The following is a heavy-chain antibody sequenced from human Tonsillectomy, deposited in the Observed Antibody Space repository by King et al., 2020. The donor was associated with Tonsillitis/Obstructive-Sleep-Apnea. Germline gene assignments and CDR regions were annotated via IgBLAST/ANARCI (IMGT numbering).Heavy chain of an antibody. V-gene: IGHV4-59*01. J-gene: IGHJ5*02. D-gene: IGHD1-26*01. CDR3: AREGQWELRYGWFDP. CDR1: GGSISSYY. CDR2: IYYSGST. Sequence: QLQESGPGLVKPSETLSLTCTVSGGSISSYYWSWIRQPPGKGLEWIGYIYYSGSTNYNPSLKSRVTISVDTSKNQFSLKLSSVTAADTAVYYCAREGQWELRYGWFDPWGQGTLVTVSS.